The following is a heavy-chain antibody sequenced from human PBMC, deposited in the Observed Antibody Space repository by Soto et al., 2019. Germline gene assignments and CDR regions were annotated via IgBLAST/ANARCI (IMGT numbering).Heavy chain of an antibody. CDR3: SGSGYYFVHDAFDI. D-gene: IGHD3-3*01. CDR2: IRSKANSYAT. CDR1: GFTFSGSA. J-gene: IGHJ3*02. V-gene: IGHV3-73*01. Sequence: PGGSLRLSCAASGFTFSGSAMHWVRQASGKGLEWVGRIRSKANSYATAYAASVKGRFTISRDDSKNTAYLQMNSLKTEDTAVYYCSGSGYYFVHDAFDIWGQGTMVTVSS.